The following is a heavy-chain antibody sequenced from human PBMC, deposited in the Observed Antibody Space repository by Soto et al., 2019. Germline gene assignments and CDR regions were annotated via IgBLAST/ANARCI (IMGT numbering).Heavy chain of an antibody. CDR1: GFTFSSYG. CDR3: ARDLMVRGVIPQHLFDY. V-gene: IGHV3-33*01. J-gene: IGHJ4*02. D-gene: IGHD3-10*01. CDR2: IWYDGSNK. Sequence: HLGGSLRLSCAASGFTFSSYGMHWVRQAPGKGLEWVAVIWYDGSNKYYADSVKGRFTISRDNSKNTLYLQMNSLRAEDTAVYYCARDLMVRGVIPQHLFDYWGQGTLVTVSS.